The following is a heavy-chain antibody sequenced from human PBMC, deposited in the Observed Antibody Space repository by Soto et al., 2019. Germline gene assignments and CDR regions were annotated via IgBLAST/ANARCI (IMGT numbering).Heavy chain of an antibody. D-gene: IGHD2-15*01. CDR3: AKDAGGYCSGGSCYAFDY. J-gene: IGHJ4*02. Sequence: EVQLVESGGGLVQPGRSLRLSCAASGFTFDDYAMHWVRQAPGKGLEWVSGISWNSGSIGYADSVKGRFTISRDNAKNSLYLQMNSLRAEDTALYYCAKDAGGYCSGGSCYAFDYWGQGTLVTVSS. CDR2: ISWNSGSI. CDR1: GFTFDDYA. V-gene: IGHV3-9*01.